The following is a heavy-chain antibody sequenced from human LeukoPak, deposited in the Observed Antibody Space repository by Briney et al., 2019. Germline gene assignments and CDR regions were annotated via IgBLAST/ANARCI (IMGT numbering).Heavy chain of an antibody. CDR1: GFTFSSYA. CDR2: ISYDGSSK. D-gene: IGHD3-10*01. V-gene: IGHV3-30*04. CDR3: ARRPGELRVLQSGGRYYYYGMDV. Sequence: GGSLRLSCVASGFTFSSYAMHWVRQAPGKGLEWVAVISYDGSSKYSADSVKGRLTISRDSSKNTLYLQMNNLRAEDTAVYYCARRPGELRVLQSGGRYYYYGMDVWGQGTTVTVSS. J-gene: IGHJ6*02.